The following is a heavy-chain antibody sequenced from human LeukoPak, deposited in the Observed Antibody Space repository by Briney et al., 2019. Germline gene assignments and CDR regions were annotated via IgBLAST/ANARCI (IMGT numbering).Heavy chain of an antibody. D-gene: IGHD6-25*01. J-gene: IGHJ4*02. V-gene: IGHV4-59*01. CDR1: GGSISSYY. CDR3: ARGGSSGSIDY. CDR2: IFYSGST. Sequence: SETLSLTCTVSGGSISSYYWSWIRQPPGKGMEWIGYIFYSGSTNYNPSLKSRVTISVDTSKNQFSLKLSPVTAADTAVYYCARGGSSGSIDYWGQGTLVTVSS.